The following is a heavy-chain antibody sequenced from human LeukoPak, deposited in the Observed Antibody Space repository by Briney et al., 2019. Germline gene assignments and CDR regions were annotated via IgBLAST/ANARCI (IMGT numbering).Heavy chain of an antibody. CDR3: ARVSCSSTSCPRRDAHDV. CDR2: IYYSGST. J-gene: IGHJ3*01. CDR1: GGSISYYY. Sequence: PSETLSLTCTVSGGSISYYYWSWIRQPPGKGLEWIGYIYYSGSTNYNPSLKSRVTISVDTSKNQFSLNLTSVTTADTAVYYCARVSCSSTSCPRRDAHDVWGQGTMVTVSS. V-gene: IGHV4-59*01. D-gene: IGHD2-2*01.